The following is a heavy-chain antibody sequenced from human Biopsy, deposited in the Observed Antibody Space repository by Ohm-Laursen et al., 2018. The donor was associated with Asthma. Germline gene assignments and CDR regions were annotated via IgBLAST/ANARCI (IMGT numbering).Heavy chain of an antibody. J-gene: IGHJ2*01. V-gene: IGHV1-2*06. CDR2: INPNSGGT. Sequence: SVNVSCKASGYPFTDYYVHWVRQAPGQGLEWMGRINPNSGGTNYAQKFLGRVTMTRDTSVNTAFMVLSRLRSDDTAVYYCARIKIRIGAGTDRYFDLWGRGTLVTVSS. CDR1: GYPFTDYY. D-gene: IGHD3-16*01. CDR3: ARIKIRIGAGTDRYFDL.